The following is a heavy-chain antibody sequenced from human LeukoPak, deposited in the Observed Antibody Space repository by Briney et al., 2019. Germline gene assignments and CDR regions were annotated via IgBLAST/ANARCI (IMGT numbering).Heavy chain of an antibody. Sequence: SETLSLTCAVYGGSFSGYYWSWIRQPPGKGLEWIGEINHSGSTNYNPPLKSRVTISVDTSKNQFSLKLSSVTAADTAVYYCARGDLNSSGWYGGVDYWGQGTLVTVSS. CDR3: ARGDLNSSGWYGGVDY. J-gene: IGHJ4*02. V-gene: IGHV4-34*01. CDR1: GGSFSGYY. D-gene: IGHD6-19*01. CDR2: INHSGST.